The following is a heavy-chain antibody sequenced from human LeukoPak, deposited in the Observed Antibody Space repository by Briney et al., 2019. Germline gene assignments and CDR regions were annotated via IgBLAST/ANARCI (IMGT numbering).Heavy chain of an antibody. V-gene: IGHV3-66*01. J-gene: IGHJ4*02. Sequence: GGSLRLSCAASGFTFSSYAMSWVRQAPGKGLEWVSVIYSGGSTYYADSVKGRFTISRDNSKNTLYLQMNSLRAEDTAVYYCARGLAYCGGDCYQYYFDYWGQGTLVTVSS. CDR3: ARGLAYCGGDCYQYYFDY. CDR1: GFTFSSYA. CDR2: IYSGGST. D-gene: IGHD2-21*02.